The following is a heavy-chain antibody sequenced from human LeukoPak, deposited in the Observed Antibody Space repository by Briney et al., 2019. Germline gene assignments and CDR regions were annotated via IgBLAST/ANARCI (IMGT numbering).Heavy chain of an antibody. J-gene: IGHJ4*02. V-gene: IGHV3-21*01. Sequence: KSGRSLRLSCAASGFTFSSYSMNWVRQAPGKGLEWVSSISSSSSNIYYADSVKGRFTISRDNAKNSLYLQMNSLRAEDTAVYYCARDLYGSGRYQRDYWGQGTLVTVSS. CDR2: ISSSSSNI. CDR3: ARDLYGSGRYQRDY. D-gene: IGHD3-10*01. CDR1: GFTFSSYS.